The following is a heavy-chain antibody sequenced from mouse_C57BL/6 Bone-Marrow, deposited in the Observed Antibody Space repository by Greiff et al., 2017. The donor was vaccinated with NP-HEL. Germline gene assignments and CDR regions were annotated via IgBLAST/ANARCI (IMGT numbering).Heavy chain of an antibody. CDR2: IYPRDGST. CDR3: ARSRDYYGIPYYAMDY. D-gene: IGHD1-1*01. Sequence: VQVVESDAELVKPGASVKISCKVSGYTFTDHTIHWMKQRPEQGLEWIGYIYPRDGSTKYNEKFKGKATLTADKSSSTAYMQLNSLTSEDSAVYFCARSRDYYGIPYYAMDYWGQGTSVTVSS. CDR1: GYTFTDHT. J-gene: IGHJ4*01. V-gene: IGHV1-78*01.